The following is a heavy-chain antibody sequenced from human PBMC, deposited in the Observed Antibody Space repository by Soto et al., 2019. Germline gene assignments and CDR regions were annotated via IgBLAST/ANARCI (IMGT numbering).Heavy chain of an antibody. J-gene: IGHJ4*02. D-gene: IGHD3-22*01. CDR3: ASSYYDSSGKPY. V-gene: IGHV1-69*13. CDR1: GGTFSSYA. CDR2: IIPIFGTA. Sequence: GASVKVSCKASGGTFSSYAISWVRQAPGQGLEWMGGIIPIFGTANYAQKFQGRVTITADESTSTAYMELSSLRSEDTAVYYCASSYYDSSGKPYWGQGTLVTV.